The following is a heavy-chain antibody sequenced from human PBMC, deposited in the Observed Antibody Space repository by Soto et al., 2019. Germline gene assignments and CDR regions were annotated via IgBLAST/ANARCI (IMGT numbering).Heavy chain of an antibody. CDR1: GYSFSSYW. CDR2: IYPGDTDT. J-gene: IGHJ4*02. V-gene: IGHV5-51*01. D-gene: IGHD5-18*01. Sequence: GESLKISCKASGYSFSSYWIGWVRQMPGKGLEWMGIIYPGDTDTRYSPSFQGQATISADKSISTAYLQWSSLKASDTAMYYCARSDTAMEIFDYWGQGTLVTVSS. CDR3: ARSDTAMEIFDY.